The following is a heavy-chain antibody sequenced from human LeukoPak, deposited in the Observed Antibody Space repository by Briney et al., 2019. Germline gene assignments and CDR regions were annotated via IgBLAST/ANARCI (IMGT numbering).Heavy chain of an antibody. CDR3: ARVPRRQQLVLWWFDP. V-gene: IGHV1-2*02. J-gene: IGHJ5*02. CDR2: INPNSGGT. D-gene: IGHD6-13*01. CDR1: GYTFTGYY. Sequence: ASEKVSCKASGYTFTGYYMHWVRQAPGQGLEWMGWINPNSGGTNYAQKFQGRVTMTRDTSISTAYMELSRLRSDDTAVYYCARVPRRQQLVLWWFDPWGQGTLVTVSS.